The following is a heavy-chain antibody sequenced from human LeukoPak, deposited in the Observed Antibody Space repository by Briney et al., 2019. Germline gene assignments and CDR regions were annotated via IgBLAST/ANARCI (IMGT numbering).Heavy chain of an antibody. V-gene: IGHV4-61*02. CDR1: GDSISSGGYY. CDR2: IYTSGST. CDR3: ARDGGSKVVY. J-gene: IGHJ4*02. Sequence: SETLSLTCTVSGDSISSGGYYWSWIRQPAGKGLEWIGRIYTSGSTNYNPSLKSRVTISVDTSKNQFSLKLSSVTAADTAVYYCARDGGSKVVYWGQGTLVTVSS. D-gene: IGHD3-16*01.